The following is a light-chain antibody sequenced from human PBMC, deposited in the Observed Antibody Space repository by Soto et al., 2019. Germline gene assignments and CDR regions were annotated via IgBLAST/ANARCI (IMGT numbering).Light chain of an antibody. V-gene: IGLV2-14*01. Sequence: QSALTQPASVSGSPGQSITIPSTGTSSDVGGYNYVSWYQQHPVKAPKLMIYDVSNRPSAVPNRFSGSKSGNTASLTISGLQAEDEADYYCSSYTSSSTLVVFGGGTKLTVL. CDR1: SSDVGGYNY. J-gene: IGLJ2*01. CDR3: SSYTSSSTLVV. CDR2: DVS.